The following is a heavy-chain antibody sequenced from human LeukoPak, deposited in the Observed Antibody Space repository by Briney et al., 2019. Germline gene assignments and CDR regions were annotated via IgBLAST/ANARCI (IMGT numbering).Heavy chain of an antibody. CDR2: IFHSGST. Sequence: SETLSLTCTVSGYSISSAYYWGWIRQPPGKGLDWIGSIFHSGSTYYNPSLKSRVTISVDTSKNQFSLKLSSVTAADTAVYYCARGGRVGADPFDIWGQGTMVTVSS. D-gene: IGHD1-26*01. CDR1: GYSISSAYY. J-gene: IGHJ3*02. V-gene: IGHV4-38-2*02. CDR3: ARGGRVGADPFDI.